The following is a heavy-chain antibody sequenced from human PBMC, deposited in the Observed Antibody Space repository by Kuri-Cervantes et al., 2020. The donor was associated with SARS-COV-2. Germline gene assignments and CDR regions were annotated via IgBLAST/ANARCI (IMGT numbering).Heavy chain of an antibody. V-gene: IGHV3-21*01. Sequence: GGSLRLSCAASGSTFSSYSMNWVRQAPGKGLEWVSSISSSSSYIYYADSVKGRFTISRDNAKNSLYLQMNSLRAEDTAVYYCARDLGYCSSTSCPPTPDYWGQGTLVTVSS. J-gene: IGHJ4*02. CDR2: ISSSSSYI. CDR1: GSTFSSYS. CDR3: ARDLGYCSSTSCPPTPDY. D-gene: IGHD2-2*01.